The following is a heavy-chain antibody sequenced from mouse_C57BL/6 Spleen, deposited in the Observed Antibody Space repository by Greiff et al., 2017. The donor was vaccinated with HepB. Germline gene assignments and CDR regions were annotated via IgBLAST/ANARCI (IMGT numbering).Heavy chain of an antibody. D-gene: IGHD4-1*01. J-gene: IGHJ2*01. CDR3: ARNWDEDYFDY. CDR1: GFTFSDYG. CDR2: ISRGSSTI. V-gene: IGHV5-17*01. Sequence: EVKLVESGGGLVKPGGSLKLSCAASGFTFSDYGMHWVRQAPEKGLEWVAYISRGSSTIYYADTVKGRFTISRDNAKNTLFLQMTSLRSEDTAMYYCARNWDEDYFDYWGQGTTLTVSS.